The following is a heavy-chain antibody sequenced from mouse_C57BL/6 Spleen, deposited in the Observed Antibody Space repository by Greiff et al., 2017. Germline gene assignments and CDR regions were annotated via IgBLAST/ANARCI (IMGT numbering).Heavy chain of an antibody. CDR2: IYPGDGDT. CDR3: ARWGNYELFDY. J-gene: IGHJ2*01. D-gene: IGHD2-1*01. CDR1: GYAFSSSW. V-gene: IGHV1-82*01. Sequence: QVQLQQSGPELVKPGASVKISCKASGYAFSSSWMNWVKQRPGKGLEWIGRIYPGDGDTNYNGKFKGKATLTADKSSSTAYMQLSSLTSEDSAVYFCARWGNYELFDYWGQGTTLTVSS.